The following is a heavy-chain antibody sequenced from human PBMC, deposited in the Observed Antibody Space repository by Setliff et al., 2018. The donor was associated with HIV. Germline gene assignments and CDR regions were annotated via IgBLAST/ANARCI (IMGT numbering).Heavy chain of an antibody. D-gene: IGHD3-10*01. CDR2: MNRDGREK. Sequence: PGGSLRLSCAASGFTFSSSWMTWGRQAPGRGLEYVAGMNRDGREKLYADSVKCRFSISRDNAKNSLYLQMSSLRTEDTAVYFCARDPAFGAFDIWGQGTMVTVSS. CDR3: ARDPAFGAFDI. CDR1: GFTFSSSW. J-gene: IGHJ3*02. V-gene: IGHV3-7*04.